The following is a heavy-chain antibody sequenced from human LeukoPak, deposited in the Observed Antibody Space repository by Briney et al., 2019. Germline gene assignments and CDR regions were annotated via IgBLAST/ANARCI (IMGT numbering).Heavy chain of an antibody. CDR2: IYYSGST. J-gene: IGHJ1*01. D-gene: IGHD3-22*01. V-gene: IGHV4-59*08. Sequence: SETLSLTCTVSGGSISSYYWSWIRQPPGKRLEWIGHIYYSGSTNYNPSLKSRVTISVDTSKNQFSLKLSSVTAADTAVYYCARHTYDSSGYYYPEYFQHWGQGTLVTVSS. CDR1: GGSISSYY. CDR3: ARHTYDSSGYYYPEYFQH.